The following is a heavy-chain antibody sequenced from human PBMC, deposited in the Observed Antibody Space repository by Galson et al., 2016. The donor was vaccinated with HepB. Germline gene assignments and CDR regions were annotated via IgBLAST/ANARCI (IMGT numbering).Heavy chain of an antibody. CDR2: IEGDGTRP. CDR1: GFTFRNHQ. CDR3: ARDLSGPDR. J-gene: IGHJ5*02. V-gene: IGHV3-74*01. Sequence: SLRLSCAVSGFTFRNHQMHWIRQVPGQGLMWVARIEGDGTRPIYAASVKGRFIISSDSAGNTVYLQMNRLRAEDTALYYCARDLSGPDRWGQGTLVTVSP.